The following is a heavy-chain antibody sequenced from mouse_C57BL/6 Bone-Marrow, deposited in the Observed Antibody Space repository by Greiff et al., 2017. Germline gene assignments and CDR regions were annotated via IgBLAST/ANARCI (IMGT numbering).Heavy chain of an antibody. Sequence: EVQGVESGGGLVKPGGSLKLSCAASGFTFSSYAMSWVRQTPETRLEWVATISDGGSYTYYPDNVKGRFTISRDNAKNNLYLQMSHLKSEDTAMYYCARDGRQLRLLFAYWGQGTLVTVSA. CDR2: ISDGGSYT. V-gene: IGHV5-4*01. D-gene: IGHD3-2*02. J-gene: IGHJ3*01. CDR3: ARDGRQLRLLFAY. CDR1: GFTFSSYA.